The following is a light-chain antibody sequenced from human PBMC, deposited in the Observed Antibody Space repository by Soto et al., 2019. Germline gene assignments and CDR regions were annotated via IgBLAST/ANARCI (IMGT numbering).Light chain of an antibody. CDR1: PSVLYISNNKNY. CDR3: QQYYNSIT. CDR2: WAS. Sequence: DIVLTPSPDSLAVSLAERATITCNSSPSVLYISNNKNYLAWYQQKPGQPPRLLIYWASTRESGVPGRCSGSGSGTDFTLTISSLQAEDVAVYYCQQYYNSITFGQGTKVDIK. V-gene: IGKV4-1*01. J-gene: IGKJ1*01.